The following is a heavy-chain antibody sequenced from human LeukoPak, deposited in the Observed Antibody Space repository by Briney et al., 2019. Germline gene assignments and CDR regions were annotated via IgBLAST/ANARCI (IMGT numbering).Heavy chain of an antibody. CDR3: ARERRFCTSTSCYCFFAY. D-gene: IGHD2-2*01. Sequence: GGSLRLSCAASGFTFSDYAMHWVRQAPGKGLEYVSAISHNGGSKYYAHSVKGRFTISRYNSKNTLYLQLGSLRDEDMAVYYCARERRFCTSTSCYCFFAYWGQGNLVTVS. J-gene: IGHJ4*02. CDR2: ISHNGGSK. CDR1: GFTFSDYA. V-gene: IGHV3-64*01.